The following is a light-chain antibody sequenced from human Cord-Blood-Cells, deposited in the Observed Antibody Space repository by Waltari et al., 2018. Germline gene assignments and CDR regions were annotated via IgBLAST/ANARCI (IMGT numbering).Light chain of an antibody. V-gene: IGKV1-27*01. CDR1: QGISNY. CDR3: QKYNSAPLT. J-gene: IGKJ2*01. CDR2: AAS. Sequence: DIQMTQSPSSLSASVGDRVTITCRASQGISNYLAWYQQKPGKVPKLLIYAASTLRSGVPSRFSGSGSGTDFTLTISSLQPEDVATYYCQKYNSAPLTFGQGTKLEIK.